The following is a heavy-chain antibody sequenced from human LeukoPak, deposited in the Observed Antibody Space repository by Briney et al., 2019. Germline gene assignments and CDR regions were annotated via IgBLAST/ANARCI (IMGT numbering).Heavy chain of an antibody. CDR2: MKQDGSEK. Sequence: PGGSLRLSCAASGFTFSSYWMSWVRQAPGKGLEWVANMKQDGSEKYYVDSVKGRFTISRDNAKNSLYLQMNSLRAEDTAVYYCARGIHYYYDSSGYYYFDYWGQGTLVTVSS. CDR3: ARGIHYYYDSSGYYYFDY. CDR1: GFTFSSYW. D-gene: IGHD3-22*01. J-gene: IGHJ4*02. V-gene: IGHV3-7*01.